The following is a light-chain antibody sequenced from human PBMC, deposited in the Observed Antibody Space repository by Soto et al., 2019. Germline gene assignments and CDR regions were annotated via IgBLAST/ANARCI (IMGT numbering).Light chain of an antibody. V-gene: IGKV3-11*01. J-gene: IGKJ5*01. CDR3: QQRNNWQA. Sequence: EIVLTQSPATLSLSPGERATLSCRASQSVSSYLAWYQQKPGQAPRLLIYGASSRATGIPDRFSGSGSGTDFTLTISSLEPEDFAVYYCQQRNNWQAFGQGTRLEIK. CDR1: QSVSSY. CDR2: GAS.